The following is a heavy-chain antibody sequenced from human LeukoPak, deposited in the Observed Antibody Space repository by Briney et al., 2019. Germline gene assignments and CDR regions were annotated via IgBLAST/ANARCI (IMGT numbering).Heavy chain of an antibody. CDR2: IYYSGST. CDR3: AGTHYDFWSGYSYNWFDP. CDR1: GGSISSYY. D-gene: IGHD3-3*01. V-gene: IGHV4-59*01. J-gene: IGHJ5*02. Sequence: PSETLSLTCTVSGGSISSYYWSWIRQPPGKGLEWIGYIYYSGSTNYNPSLKSRVTISVDTSKNQFSLKLSSVTAADTAVYYCAGTHYDFWSGYSYNWFDPWGQGTLVTVSS.